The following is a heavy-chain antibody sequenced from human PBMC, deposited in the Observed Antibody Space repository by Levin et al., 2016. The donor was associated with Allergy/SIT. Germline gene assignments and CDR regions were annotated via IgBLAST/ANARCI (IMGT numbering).Heavy chain of an antibody. D-gene: IGHD2-2*01. Sequence: WVRQAPGQGLEWMGWINPNSGGTNYAQKFQGRVTMTRDTSISTAYMELSRLRSDDTAVYYCAREAVVVVPAAMRGFLEFDPWGQGTLVTVSS. CDR2: INPNSGGT. V-gene: IGHV1-2*02. CDR3: AREAVVVVPAAMRGFLEFDP. J-gene: IGHJ5*02.